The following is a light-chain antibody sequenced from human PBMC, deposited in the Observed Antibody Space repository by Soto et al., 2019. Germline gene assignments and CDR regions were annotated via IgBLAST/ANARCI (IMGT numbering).Light chain of an antibody. V-gene: IGKV3-20*01. J-gene: IGKJ1*01. CDR3: HQYGSAPLT. CDR2: GAS. Sequence: DIVLTQSPGTLSLSPGARTTLSCRASQTVAVKYLAWYQQKPGQAPRLLIFGASGRATGIPDRFSGSGSGTDFTLTISRLEPEDFAVYYCHQYGSAPLTFGPGTKVDIK. CDR1: QTVAVKY.